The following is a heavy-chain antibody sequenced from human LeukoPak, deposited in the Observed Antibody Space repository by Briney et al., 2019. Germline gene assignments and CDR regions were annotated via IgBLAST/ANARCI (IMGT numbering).Heavy chain of an antibody. J-gene: IGHJ4*02. CDR3: AKDLAHVDPVAIKHHDY. Sequence: GGSLRLSCAASGFTFSSYGMHWVRQAPGKGLEWVAFIRYDGSNKYYADSVKGRFTISRDNSKNTLYLQMNSLRAEDTAVYYCAKDLAHVDPVAIKHHDYWGQGTLVTVSS. CDR2: IRYDGSNK. CDR1: GFTFSSYG. V-gene: IGHV3-30*02. D-gene: IGHD2-21*01.